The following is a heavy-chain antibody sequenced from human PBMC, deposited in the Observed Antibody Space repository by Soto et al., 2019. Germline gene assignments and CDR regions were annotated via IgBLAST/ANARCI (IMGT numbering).Heavy chain of an antibody. CDR2: INGGNGNT. J-gene: IGHJ4*02. D-gene: IGHD4-4*01. Sequence: AAVTVSCTASGYTFTSYGSSWVRQAPGQRLEWMGWINGGNGNTKYSQKFQGRVTITRDTSASTAYMELSSLRSDDTAVYYCARELQLLYYFDYWGQGTRVTVSA. CDR3: ARELQLLYYFDY. CDR1: GYTFTSYG. V-gene: IGHV1-3*01.